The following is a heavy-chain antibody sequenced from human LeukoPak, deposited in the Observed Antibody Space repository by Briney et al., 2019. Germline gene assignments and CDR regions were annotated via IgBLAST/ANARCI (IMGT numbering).Heavy chain of an antibody. Sequence: GGSLRLSCAASGFTFTTYGMHWVRQAPGKGLEWVAVISYDGTNEYYADSVKGRFTISRDNSRDTLYLQMNRLRTEDTAVYYCATFSYAGNAGGSAGSWGQGTLVTVSS. J-gene: IGHJ5*02. CDR2: ISYDGTNE. CDR1: GFTFTTYG. CDR3: ATFSYAGNAGGSAGS. D-gene: IGHD4-23*01. V-gene: IGHV3-30*03.